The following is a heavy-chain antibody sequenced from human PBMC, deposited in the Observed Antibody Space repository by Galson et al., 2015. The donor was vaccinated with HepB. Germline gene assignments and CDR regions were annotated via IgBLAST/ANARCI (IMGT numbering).Heavy chain of an antibody. D-gene: IGHD3-3*01. Sequence: SLRLPCAADGFTYSNYAMHCARQAPGRGLEWVAAISYDGTSEYYAKSVRGRFTISRDNSKNTLYLRIDSLRTEDTALYYCATDSWRCALRRHYYYGMDVGGQGTTVTVSS. CDR3: ATDSWRCALRRHYYYGMDV. CDR1: GFTYSNYA. V-gene: IGHV3-30*03. J-gene: IGHJ6*02. CDR2: ISYDGTSE.